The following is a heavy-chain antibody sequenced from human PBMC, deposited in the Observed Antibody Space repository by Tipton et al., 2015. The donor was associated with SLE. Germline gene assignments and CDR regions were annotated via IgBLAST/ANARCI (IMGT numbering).Heavy chain of an antibody. CDR1: GFSFNTYG. J-gene: IGHJ4*02. CDR2: IWYDGTNI. Sequence: SLRLSCVASGFSFNTYGMHWVRQAPGKGLEWVAVIWYDGTNIYYGDSVVGRFTISRDNAKNTLFLQMNSLRAEDTAVYYCARDRGYYDSTAYSLGYFDYWGQGTQVTVSS. V-gene: IGHV3-33*01. D-gene: IGHD3-22*01. CDR3: ARDRGYYDSTAYSLGYFDY.